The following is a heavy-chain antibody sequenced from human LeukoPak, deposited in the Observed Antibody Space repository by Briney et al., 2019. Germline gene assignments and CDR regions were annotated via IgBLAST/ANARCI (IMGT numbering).Heavy chain of an antibody. Sequence: GGSLRLSCAASGFTFSSYAMNWVRQAPGKGLEWVSGTGSTGVSTFYADSVKGRFTVSRDNSKNTLSLQMNSLRAEDTAVYYCAKDTASDYWGQGTLVTVSS. CDR1: GFTFSSYA. CDR2: TGSTGVST. V-gene: IGHV3-23*01. CDR3: AKDTASDY. J-gene: IGHJ4*02.